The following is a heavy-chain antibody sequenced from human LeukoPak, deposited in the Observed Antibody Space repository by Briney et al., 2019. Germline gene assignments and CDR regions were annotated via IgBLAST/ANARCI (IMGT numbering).Heavy chain of an antibody. V-gene: IGHV4-4*07. Sequence: PSETLSLTCTVSGGSISSYYWSWIRQPAGKGLEWIGRIYTSGSTNYNPSLKSRVTMSVDTSKNQFSLKLSSVTAADTAVYYCARDFPRALRNNWFDPWGQGTLVTVSS. CDR2: IYTSGST. CDR1: GGSISSYY. CDR3: ARDFPRALRNNWFDP. J-gene: IGHJ5*02.